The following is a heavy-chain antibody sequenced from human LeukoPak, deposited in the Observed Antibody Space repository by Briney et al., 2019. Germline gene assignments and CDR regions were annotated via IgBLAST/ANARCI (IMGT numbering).Heavy chain of an antibody. CDR1: GFSLTTPTVG. D-gene: IGHD3-16*01. V-gene: IGHV2-5*02. CDR3: AHIMITYGGVTAQDAFDV. CDR2: DYWDDDR. J-gene: IGHJ3*01. Sequence: SGPTLVRPTPPLTVTFTFSGFSLTTPTVGVACIRQPPGKALEWLAVDYWDDDRRYSLSLRSRLTITKDTSKNQVVLTMTNMDPVDTGTYYCAHIMITYGGVTAQDAFDVWGQGAMVTV.